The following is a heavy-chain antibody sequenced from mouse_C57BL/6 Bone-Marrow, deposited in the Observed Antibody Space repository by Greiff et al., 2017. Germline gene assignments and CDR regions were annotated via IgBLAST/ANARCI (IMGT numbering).Heavy chain of an antibody. CDR2: IDPSDSET. V-gene: IGHV1-52*01. J-gene: IGHJ3*01. D-gene: IGHD2-3*01. CDR1: GYTFTSYW. CDR3: ARGYDGYPFAY. Sequence: QVQLKQPGAELVRPGSSVKLSCKASGYTFTSYWMHWVKQRPIQGLEWIGNIDPSDSETHYNQKFKDKATLTVDKSSSTAYMQLSSLTSEDSAVYYCARGYDGYPFAYWGQGTLVTVSA.